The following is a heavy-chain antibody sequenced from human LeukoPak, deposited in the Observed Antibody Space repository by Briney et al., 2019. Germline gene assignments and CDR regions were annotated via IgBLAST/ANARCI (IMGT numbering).Heavy chain of an antibody. V-gene: IGHV1-18*01. CDR1: GYTFTSYG. J-gene: IGHJ4*02. CDR2: ISAYNGNT. Sequence: ASVKVSCKASGYTFTSYGISWVRQAPGQGLEWMGWISAYNGNTNYAQKLQGRVTKTTDTSTSTAYTELRSLRSDDTAVYYCARGHGSDFWSGYYTGFDYWGQGTLVTVSS. D-gene: IGHD3-3*01. CDR3: ARGHGSDFWSGYYTGFDY.